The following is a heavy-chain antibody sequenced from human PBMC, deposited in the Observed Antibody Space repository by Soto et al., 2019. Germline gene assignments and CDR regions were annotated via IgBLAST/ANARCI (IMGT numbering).Heavy chain of an antibody. CDR2: IYYSGST. D-gene: IGHD6-25*01. V-gene: IGHV4-59*01. CDR1: GGSISSYY. J-gene: IGHJ4*02. CDR3: ARERYSRDFDY. Sequence: SETLSLTCTVSGGSISSYYWCWIRQPPGKGLEWIGYIYYSGSTNYNPSLKSRVTISVDTSKNQFSLKLSSVTAADTAVYYCARERYSRDFDYWGQGTLVTVSS.